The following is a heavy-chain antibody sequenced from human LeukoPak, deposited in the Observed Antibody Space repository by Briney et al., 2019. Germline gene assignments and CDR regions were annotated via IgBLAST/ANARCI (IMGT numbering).Heavy chain of an antibody. Sequence: ASVKVSCKASGYPFLRFCIHWVRQAPGQGLEWMGKINPAGGAASYAQRFQGRVTATRDTSASTVYMELSSLRSEDTAVYYCARDTRELLGGYYFDYWGQGALVTVSS. CDR1: GYPFLRFC. D-gene: IGHD3-10*01. J-gene: IGHJ4*02. V-gene: IGHV1-46*01. CDR2: INPAGGAA. CDR3: ARDTRELLGGYYFDY.